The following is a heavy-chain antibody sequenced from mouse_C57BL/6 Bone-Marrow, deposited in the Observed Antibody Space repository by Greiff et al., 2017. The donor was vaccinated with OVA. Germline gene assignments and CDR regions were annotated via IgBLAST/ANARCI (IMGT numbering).Heavy chain of an antibody. CDR2: ISYDGSN. Sequence: VQLQQSGPGLVKPSQSLSLTCSVTGYSITSGYYWNWIRQFPGNKLEWMGYISYDGSNNYNPSLKNRISITRDTSKNQLFLKLNSVTTEDTATYYCASYSNYVYFDVWGTGTTVTVSS. CDR1: GYSITSGYY. D-gene: IGHD2-5*01. V-gene: IGHV3-6*01. CDR3: ASYSNYVYFDV. J-gene: IGHJ1*03.